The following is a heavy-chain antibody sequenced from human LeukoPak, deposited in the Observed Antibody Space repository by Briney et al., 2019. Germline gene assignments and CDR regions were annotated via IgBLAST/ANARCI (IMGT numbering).Heavy chain of an antibody. CDR1: GGSISSYY. J-gene: IGHJ4*02. CDR3: ARVLTGGLIDY. D-gene: IGHD2-8*01. Sequence: SETLSLTCTVSGGSISSYYWSWIRQPPGKGLEWIGEINHSGSTNYNPSLKSRVTISVDTSKNQFSLKLSSVTAADTAVYYCARVLTGGLIDYWGQGTLVTVSS. V-gene: IGHV4-34*01. CDR2: INHSGST.